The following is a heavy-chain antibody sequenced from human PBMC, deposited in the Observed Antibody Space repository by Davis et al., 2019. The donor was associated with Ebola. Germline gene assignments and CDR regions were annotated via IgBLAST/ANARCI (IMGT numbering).Heavy chain of an antibody. Sequence: ESLKISCAASGFTFSGYDMSWVRQAPGKGLEWVSAISSSVFSTYYADSVKGRFTISRDNSKNTLYLQMNSLRVEDTAVYYCAKAKTTVTTYGDYWGQGTLVTVSS. V-gene: IGHV3-23*01. CDR3: AKAKTTVTTYGDY. CDR1: GFTFSGYD. CDR2: ISSSVFST. D-gene: IGHD4-17*01. J-gene: IGHJ4*02.